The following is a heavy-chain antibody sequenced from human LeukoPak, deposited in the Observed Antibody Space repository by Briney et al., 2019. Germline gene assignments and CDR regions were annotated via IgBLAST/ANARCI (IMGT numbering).Heavy chain of an antibody. CDR1: GGTFSSYA. CDR2: IIPIFGTA. V-gene: IGHV1-69*01. CDR3: ARSGGSSSWSSYYYYGMDV. J-gene: IGHJ6*04. D-gene: IGHD6-13*01. Sequence: SVKVSCKASGGTFSSYAISWVRQAPGQGLEWMGGIIPIFGTANYAQKFQGRVTITADESTSTAYMELSSLRSEDTAVYYCARSGGSSSWSSYYYYGMDVWGKGTAVTVSS.